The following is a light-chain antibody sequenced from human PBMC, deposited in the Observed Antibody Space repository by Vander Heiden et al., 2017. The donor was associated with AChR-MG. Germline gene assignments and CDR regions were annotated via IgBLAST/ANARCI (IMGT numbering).Light chain of an antibody. J-gene: IGLJ2*01. Sequence: QSVLTQPTSVSGAPGQRVTISCTGCSPNLGAGYDVEWYQQLPKTAAKLVIANNFERPSGVPDRFSGSKSGTSASLTIAGLQAEDEADYYCQSYDSSLNVVFGGGTKVTVL. CDR1: SPNLGAGYD. CDR3: QSYDSSLNVV. V-gene: IGLV1-40*01. CDR2: NNF.